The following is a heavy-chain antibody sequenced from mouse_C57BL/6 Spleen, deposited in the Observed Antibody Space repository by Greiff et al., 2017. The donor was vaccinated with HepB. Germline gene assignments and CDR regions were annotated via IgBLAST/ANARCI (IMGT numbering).Heavy chain of an antibody. J-gene: IGHJ1*03. V-gene: IGHV5-9-1*02. CDR2: ISSGGDYI. Sequence: EVQLVESGEGLVKPGGSLKLSCAASGFTFSSYAMSWVRQTPEKRLEWVAYISSGGDYIYYADTVKGRFTISRDNARNTLYLQMSSLKSEDTAMYYCTREDGYDGYYDWYFDVWGTGTTVTVSS. CDR3: TREDGYDGYYDWYFDV. D-gene: IGHD2-3*01. CDR1: GFTFSSYA.